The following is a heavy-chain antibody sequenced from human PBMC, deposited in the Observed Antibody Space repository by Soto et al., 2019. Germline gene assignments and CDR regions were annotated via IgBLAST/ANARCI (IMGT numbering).Heavy chain of an antibody. J-gene: IGHJ6*01. V-gene: IGHV4-59*01. D-gene: IGHD1-1*01. Sequence: PSETLSLTWTVSGGSISSYYWSWIRQPPGKGLEWIGYIYYSGSTNSNPSLKSRVTISVDTSKNQFSLKLSSVTAADTAVYYCPIHDITFRSYYGLDVWRQGTTVTVSS. CDR3: PIHDITFRSYYGLDV. CDR2: IYYSGST. CDR1: GGSISSYY.